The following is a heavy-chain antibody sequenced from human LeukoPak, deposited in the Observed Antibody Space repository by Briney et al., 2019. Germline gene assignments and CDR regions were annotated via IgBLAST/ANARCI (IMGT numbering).Heavy chain of an antibody. J-gene: IGHJ5*02. Sequence: SETLSLTCAVSRYSISSGDYWGWIRQPPGKGLEWIGSIYHSGSTHYNPSLKSRVTISVDTSKNQFSLKLSSVTAADTAVYYCARNTTEVVTAKWFDPWGQGTLVTVSS. CDR3: ARNTTEVVTAKWFDP. CDR1: RYSISSGDY. CDR2: IYHSGST. D-gene: IGHD2-21*02. V-gene: IGHV4-38-2*01.